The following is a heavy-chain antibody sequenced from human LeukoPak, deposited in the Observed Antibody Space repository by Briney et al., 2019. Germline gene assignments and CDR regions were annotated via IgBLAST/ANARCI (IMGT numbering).Heavy chain of an antibody. D-gene: IGHD5-12*01. V-gene: IGHV4-59*01. J-gene: IGHJ3*02. CDR3: ARSAEWLRDSFDT. Sequence: SETLSLTCSVSGASTSHFYWNWIRQPPGKGLEWIGYMHNSGSSKHSPSLKSRVTISIDTSKNQFSLQLTSVTAADTAIYYCARSAEWLRDSFDTWRQGTMVSVSS. CDR1: GASTSHFY. CDR2: MHNSGSS.